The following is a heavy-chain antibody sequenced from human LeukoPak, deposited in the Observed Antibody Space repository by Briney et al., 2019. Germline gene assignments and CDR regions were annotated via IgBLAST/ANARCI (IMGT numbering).Heavy chain of an antibody. CDR3: ARGGYCSSTSCSNPWFDP. CDR2: ISAYNGNT. V-gene: IGHV1-18*01. J-gene: IGHJ5*02. D-gene: IGHD2-2*01. Sequence: GASVKVSCKASSCTFTSYGISWVRQAPGQGLEWMGWISAYNGNTNYAQKLQGRVTMTTDTSTSTAYMELRSLRSDDTAVYYCARGGYCSSTSCSNPWFDPWGQGTLVTVSS. CDR1: SCTFTSYG.